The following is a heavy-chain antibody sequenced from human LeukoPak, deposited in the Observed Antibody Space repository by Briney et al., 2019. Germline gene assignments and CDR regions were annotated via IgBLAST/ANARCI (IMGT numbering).Heavy chain of an antibody. D-gene: IGHD1-20*01. V-gene: IGHV3-72*01. J-gene: IGHJ3*01. CDR1: GFTFSDHF. Sequence: GGSLRLSCAASGFTFSDHFMDWVRQAPGKGLEWVGRIRRKPNSYTTEYAASVKGRFTISRDDSKNSLYLQMNSLEAEDTGVYYCARVSAITGATDALDFWGQGAMVTVSS. CDR3: ARVSAITGATDALDF. CDR2: IRRKPNSYTT.